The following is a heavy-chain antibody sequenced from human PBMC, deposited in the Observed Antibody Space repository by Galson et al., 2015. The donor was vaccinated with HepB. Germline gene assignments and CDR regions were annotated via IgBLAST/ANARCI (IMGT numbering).Heavy chain of an antibody. D-gene: IGHD2-2*02. Sequence: SLRLSCAASGFTFSSYGMHWVRQAPGKGLEWVAVISYDGSNKYYADSVKGRFTISRDNSKNTLYLQMNSLRAEDTAVYYCAKIGVVVPAAIDYYYYYYMDVWGKGTTVTVSS. CDR1: GFTFSSYG. CDR2: ISYDGSNK. CDR3: AKIGVVVPAAIDYYYYYYMDV. V-gene: IGHV3-30*18. J-gene: IGHJ6*03.